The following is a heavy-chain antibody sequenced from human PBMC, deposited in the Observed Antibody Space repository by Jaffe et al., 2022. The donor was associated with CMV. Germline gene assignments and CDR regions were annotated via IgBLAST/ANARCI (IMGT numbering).Heavy chain of an antibody. V-gene: IGHV5-51*01. Sequence: EVQLVQSGAEVKKPGESLKISCEGSGYSFSTYWIGWVRQMPGKGLEWMGIIYPGDSDATYSPSFQGQVTISADKSISTAYLQWSSLKASDTATYYCARQVGGGSAWFSDYWGQGTLLTVSS. D-gene: IGHD6-19*01. CDR1: GYSFSTYW. CDR2: IYPGDSDA. CDR3: ARQVGGGSAWFSDY. J-gene: IGHJ4*02.